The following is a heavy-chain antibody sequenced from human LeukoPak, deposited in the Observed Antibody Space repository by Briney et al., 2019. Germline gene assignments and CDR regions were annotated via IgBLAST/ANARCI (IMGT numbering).Heavy chain of an antibody. CDR3: TRESGSYHGNDY. CDR2: INPNNGAT. V-gene: IGHV1-2*06. Sequence: ASVKVSCKASEYIFTGYYMHWVRRAPGQGLEWMGRINPNNGATNYAQKFQGRVTITGDTSISTAYMELSSLRSDDTAVYYCTRESGSYHGNDYWGQGTLVTVSS. D-gene: IGHD1-26*01. J-gene: IGHJ4*02. CDR1: EYIFTGYY.